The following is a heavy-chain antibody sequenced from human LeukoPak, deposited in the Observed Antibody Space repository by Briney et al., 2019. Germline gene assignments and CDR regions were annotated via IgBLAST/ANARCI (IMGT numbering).Heavy chain of an antibody. CDR2: ISGSGGST. D-gene: IGHD5-18*01. J-gene: IGHJ4*02. CDR1: GFTFSSNA. CDR3: AKVRDTAPSYYFDY. V-gene: IGHV3-23*01. Sequence: PGGSLRLSCAASGFTFSSNAMSWVRQAPGKGLEWVSAISGSGGSTYYADAVKGRFTTTRDNSKNPLYLQMNSLRAEDTAVYYCAKVRDTAPSYYFDYWGQGTLVTVSS.